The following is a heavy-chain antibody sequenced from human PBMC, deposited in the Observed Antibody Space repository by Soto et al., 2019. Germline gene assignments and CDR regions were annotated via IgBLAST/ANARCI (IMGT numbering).Heavy chain of an antibody. CDR1: GGSFRGYF. D-gene: IGHD2-15*01. CDR2: INHSGIT. CDR3: ARRFCSDSYCSSFDY. J-gene: IGHJ4*02. Sequence: PSETLSLTCAVYGGSFRGYFWSWIRQPPGKGLEWIGEINHSGITSYSPSLGSRVTTSVDTPKNQFSLRLRSVTAADTAIYYCARRFCSDSYCSSFDYWGQGTLVTVSS. V-gene: IGHV4-34*10.